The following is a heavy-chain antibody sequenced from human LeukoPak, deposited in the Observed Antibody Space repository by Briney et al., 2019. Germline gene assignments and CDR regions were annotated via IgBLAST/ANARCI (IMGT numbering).Heavy chain of an antibody. J-gene: IGHJ6*02. CDR2: ISGSGGST. D-gene: IGHD1-1*01. CDR1: GFTVSSNY. CDR3: AKSSGRMDV. V-gene: IGHV3-23*01. Sequence: PGGSLRLSCAASGFTVSSNYMSWVRQAPGKGLEWVPAISGSGGSTYYADSVKGRFTISRDNSKNTLYLQMNSLRAEDTAVYYCAKSSGRMDVWGQGTTVTVSS.